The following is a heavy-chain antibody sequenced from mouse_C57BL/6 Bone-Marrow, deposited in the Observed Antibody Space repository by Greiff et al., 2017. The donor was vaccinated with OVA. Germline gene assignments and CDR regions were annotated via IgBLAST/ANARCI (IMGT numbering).Heavy chain of an antibody. CDR3: TREDGYYLDDWG. V-gene: IGHV1-15*01. CDR1: GYTFTDYE. J-gene: IGHJ2*01. CDR2: IDPETGGT. D-gene: IGHD2-3*01. Sequence: QVQLQQSGAELVRPGASVTLSCKASGYTFTDYEMHWVKQTPVHGLEWIGAIDPETGGTAYNQKFKGKAILTADKSSSTAYMELRSLTSEDSAVYYCTREDGYYLDDWGWGQGTTLTVSS.